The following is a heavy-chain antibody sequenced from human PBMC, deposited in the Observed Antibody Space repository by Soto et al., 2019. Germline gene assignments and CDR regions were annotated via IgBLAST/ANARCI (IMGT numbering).Heavy chain of an antibody. CDR3: ASRNYYASGTYYYYYFDF. V-gene: IGHV3-23*01. CDR2: ISGNDGST. CDR1: GLTFSTYA. D-gene: IGHD3-22*01. J-gene: IGHJ4*02. Sequence: EVQLLESGGGLVQPGGSLRLSCVVSGLTFSTYAMSWVRQAPGKGLQWVSGISGNDGSTYYGDSVKGRFTISRDNSRNTVDLQMSGLRAEDTAVYYCASRNYYASGTYYYYYFDFWGQGTLVTVSS.